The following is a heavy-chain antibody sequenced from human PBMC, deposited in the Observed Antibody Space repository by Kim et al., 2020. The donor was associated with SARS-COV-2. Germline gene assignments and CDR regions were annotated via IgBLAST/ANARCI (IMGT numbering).Heavy chain of an antibody. CDR2: ISSSSSTI. CDR3: ARGGTYYDFWSGYFFSDSWFDP. D-gene: IGHD3-3*01. V-gene: IGHV3-48*02. CDR1: GFTFSSYS. Sequence: GGSLRLSCAASGFTFSSYSMNWVRQAPGKGLEWVSYISSSSSTIYYADSVKGRFTISRDNAKNSLYLQMNSLRDEDTAVYYCARGGTYYDFWSGYFFSDSWFDPWGQGTLVTVSS. J-gene: IGHJ5*02.